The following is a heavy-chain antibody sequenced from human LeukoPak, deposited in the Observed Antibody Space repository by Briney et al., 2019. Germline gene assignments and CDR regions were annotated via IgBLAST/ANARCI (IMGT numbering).Heavy chain of an antibody. Sequence: PGGSLRLSCAASGFTFDDYAMHWVRQAPGKGLEWVSLISGDSGSTYYADSVKGRFTISRDNSKNSLYLQMNSLRTEDTALYYCAKDSRSYYYYYMDVWGKGTTVTVSS. CDR1: GFTFDDYA. V-gene: IGHV3-43*02. J-gene: IGHJ6*03. CDR2: ISGDSGST. CDR3: AKDSRSYYYYYMDV.